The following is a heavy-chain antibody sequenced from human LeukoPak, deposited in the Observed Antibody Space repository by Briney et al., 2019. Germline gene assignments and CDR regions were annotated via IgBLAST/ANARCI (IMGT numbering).Heavy chain of an antibody. J-gene: IGHJ4*02. V-gene: IGHV1-69*05. CDR2: IIPIFGTA. CDR3: ASTVEDNYYDSHFDY. CDR1: GGTFSSYA. Sequence: SVKVSCKASGGTFSSYAISWVRQAPGQGLEWMGGIIPIFGTANYAQKFQGRVTITTDESTSTAYMELSSLRSEDTAVYYCASTVEDNYYDSHFDYWGQGTLVTVSS. D-gene: IGHD3-22*01.